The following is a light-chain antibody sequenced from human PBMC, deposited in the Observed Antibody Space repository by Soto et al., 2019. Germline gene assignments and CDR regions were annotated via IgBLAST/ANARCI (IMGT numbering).Light chain of an antibody. CDR3: SSYAGSNNLEV. Sequence: QSVLTQPPSASGSPGQSVTISCTGTRSDVGDYNYVSWYQQHPGKAPKLIIYEVNKRPSGVPDRFSGSKSDNTASLSVSGLQADDEADYYCSSYAGSNNLEVFGGGTKLTVL. CDR2: EVN. CDR1: RSDVGDYNY. V-gene: IGLV2-8*01. J-gene: IGLJ2*01.